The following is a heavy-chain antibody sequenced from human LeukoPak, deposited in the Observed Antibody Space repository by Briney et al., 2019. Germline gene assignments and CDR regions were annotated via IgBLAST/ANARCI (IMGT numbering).Heavy chain of an antibody. CDR3: AKGVRWEPTGFDY. V-gene: IGHV3-23*01. J-gene: IGHJ4*02. D-gene: IGHD1-26*01. CDR2: ISGSGGST. Sequence: ETLSLTCTVSGGSISSYYWSWIRQPPGKGLEWVSAISGSGGSTYYADSVKGRFTISRDNSKNTLYLQMNSLRAEDTAVYYCAKGVRWEPTGFDYWGQGTLVTVSS. CDR1: GGSISSYY.